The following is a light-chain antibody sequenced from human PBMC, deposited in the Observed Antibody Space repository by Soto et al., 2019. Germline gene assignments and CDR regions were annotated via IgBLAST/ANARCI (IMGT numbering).Light chain of an antibody. V-gene: IGKV1-5*03. Sequence: DIQMTQSPSTLSASVGDRVTITCRASQSISSWLAWYQQKPGKAPKPLIYNASSLESGVPSRFSGRGSGTEFTLTISSLQPDDFATYSCQQYNSYPRTFGQGTKVEIK. CDR3: QQYNSYPRT. CDR1: QSISSW. CDR2: NAS. J-gene: IGKJ1*01.